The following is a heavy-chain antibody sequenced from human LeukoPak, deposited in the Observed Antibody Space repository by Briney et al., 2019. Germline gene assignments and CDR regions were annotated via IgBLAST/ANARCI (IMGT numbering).Heavy chain of an antibody. CDR1: GVSINGYY. D-gene: IGHD6-13*01. Sequence: SETLSLTCTVSGVSINGYYWSWIRQPPGKGLEWIGYIYYSGSSNNNPSLKSRVTISVDTSKNQFSLKLNSVTAADTAVYYCARESSSSWSVVDYWGRGTLVTVSS. J-gene: IGHJ4*02. V-gene: IGHV4-59*01. CDR2: IYYSGSS. CDR3: ARESSSSWSVVDY.